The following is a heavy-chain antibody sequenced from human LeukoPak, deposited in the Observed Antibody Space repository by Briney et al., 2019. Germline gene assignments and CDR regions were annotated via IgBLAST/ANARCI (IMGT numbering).Heavy chain of an antibody. CDR2: ISAYNGNT. CDR1: GYTFTSYG. Sequence: GASVKVSCKASGYTFTSYGISWVRQAPGQGLEWMGWISAYNGNTNYAQKLQGRVAMTTDTSTSIAYMELRSLRSDDTAVYYCARVPYSSGWYGTYYFDYWGQGTLVTVSS. V-gene: IGHV1-18*01. CDR3: ARVPYSSGWYGTYYFDY. D-gene: IGHD6-19*01. J-gene: IGHJ4*02.